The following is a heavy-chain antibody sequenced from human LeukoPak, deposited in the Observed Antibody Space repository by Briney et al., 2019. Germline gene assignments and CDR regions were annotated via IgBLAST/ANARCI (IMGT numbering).Heavy chain of an antibody. CDR1: GLTFSSYS. V-gene: IGHV3-21*01. D-gene: IGHD2-15*01. CDR2: ISSSSTYI. Sequence: GGSLRFSGAASGLTFSSYSMNWVRKAPGKGLEWVSSISSSSTYIYYADSVKGRFTISRDNARNSLYLQVNSLRAEDTAVYYCARDRLLSDYWGQGTLVTVSS. CDR3: ARDRLLSDY. J-gene: IGHJ4*02.